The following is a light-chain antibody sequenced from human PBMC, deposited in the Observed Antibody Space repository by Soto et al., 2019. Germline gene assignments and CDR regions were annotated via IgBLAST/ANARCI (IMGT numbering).Light chain of an antibody. CDR2: MAS. V-gene: IGKV1-5*03. CDR1: QSISSW. CDR3: QHYNDYSRI. J-gene: IGKJ1*01. Sequence: DIQMTQSPSTLSASIGDRVTITCRASQSISSWLAWYQQKPGKAPKLLIYMASNLQSGVPPRFSGSGSGTEFTLTISSLQPDDFATYYCQHYNDYSRIFGQGTKVEIK.